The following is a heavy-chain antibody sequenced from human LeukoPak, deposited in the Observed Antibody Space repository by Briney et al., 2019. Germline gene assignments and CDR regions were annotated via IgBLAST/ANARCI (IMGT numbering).Heavy chain of an antibody. D-gene: IGHD3-3*01. CDR1: GGSISSSSYY. J-gene: IGHJ4*02. V-gene: IGHV4-39*01. CDR2: IYYSGST. CDR3: ARGKGSDFWSGYH. Sequence: PSETLSLTCTVSGGSISSSSYYWGWIRQPPGKGLEWIGSIYYSGSTYYNPSLKSRVTISVDTSKNQFSLKLSSVTAADTAVYYCARGKGSDFWSGYHWGQGTLVTVSS.